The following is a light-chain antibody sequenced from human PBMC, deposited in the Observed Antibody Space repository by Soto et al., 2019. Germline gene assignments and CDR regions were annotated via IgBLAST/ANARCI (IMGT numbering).Light chain of an antibody. V-gene: IGKV3-11*01. CDR2: DAS. CDR1: QSVSSY. J-gene: IGKJ4*01. Sequence: EIVLTQSPATLSLSPGERATLSCRASQSVSSYLAWYQQKPGQAPRLLIYDASNRATGIPARFSGSGSGTDLPLTSIRLGPGGFEVYYCHLRSNWRTLGAGTKVQIK. CDR3: HLRSNWRT.